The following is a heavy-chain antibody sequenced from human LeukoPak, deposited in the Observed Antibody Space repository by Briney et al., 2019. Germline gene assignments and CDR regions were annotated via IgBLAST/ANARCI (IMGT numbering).Heavy chain of an antibody. Sequence: SETLSLTCTVSGGSISSSSYYWAWIRQPPGKGLEWIGSIYYSGSTYYNPSLKSRVTISVDTSKNQFSLKLSSVTAADTAVYYCASPSGSYWSFFDYWGQGTLVTVSS. D-gene: IGHD1-26*01. V-gene: IGHV4-39*07. J-gene: IGHJ4*02. CDR3: ASPSGSYWSFFDY. CDR1: GGSISSSSYY. CDR2: IYYSGST.